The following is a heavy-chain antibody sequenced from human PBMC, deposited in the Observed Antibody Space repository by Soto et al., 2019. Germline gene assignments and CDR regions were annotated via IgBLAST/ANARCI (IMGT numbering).Heavy chain of an antibody. CDR2: IYYSGST. J-gene: IGHJ4*02. Sequence: SETLSLTCTVSGGSISSYYWSWIRQPPGKGLEWIGYIYYSGSTNYNPSLKSRVTISVDTSKNQFSLKLSSVTAADTAVYYCARRNRAITALDYWGQGTLVTVSS. CDR3: ARRNRAITALDY. V-gene: IGHV4-59*08. D-gene: IGHD3-16*01. CDR1: GGSISSYY.